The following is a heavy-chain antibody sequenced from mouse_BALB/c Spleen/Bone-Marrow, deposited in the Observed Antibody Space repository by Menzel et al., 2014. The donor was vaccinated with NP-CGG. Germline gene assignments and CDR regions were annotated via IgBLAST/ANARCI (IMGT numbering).Heavy chain of an antibody. CDR3: TRSNGNWFAY. CDR1: GYTFTSYY. J-gene: IGHJ3*01. Sequence: GAELVKPGASVKLSCKASGYTFTSYYIYWVKQRPGQGLEWIGEINPSNGGTNFNEKFKSKATLTVDKSSSTAYMRLSSLTSEDFAVYYCTRSNGNWFAYWGQGTLVTVSA. CDR2: INPSNGGT. D-gene: IGHD2-1*01. V-gene: IGHV1S81*02.